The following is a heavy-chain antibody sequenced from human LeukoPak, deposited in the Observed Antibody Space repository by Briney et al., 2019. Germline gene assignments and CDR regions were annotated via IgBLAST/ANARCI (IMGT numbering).Heavy chain of an antibody. Sequence: KTSETLSLTCTVSSASISSGGYYWSWIRQHPGKGLEWIGYNYYSGSANYNPSLKGRVAISLDTSKNQVSLTLNSVTAADTAVYYCARVSYGMDVWGQGTTVTVYS. CDR1: SASISSGGYY. J-gene: IGHJ6*02. CDR3: ARVSYGMDV. V-gene: IGHV4-31*03. CDR2: NYYSGSA.